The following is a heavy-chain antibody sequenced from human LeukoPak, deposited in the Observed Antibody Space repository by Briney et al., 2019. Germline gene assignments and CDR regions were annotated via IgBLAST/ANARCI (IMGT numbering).Heavy chain of an antibody. V-gene: IGHV4-4*07. J-gene: IGHJ4*02. D-gene: IGHD1-1*01. CDR1: GGSISSYY. CDR2: IYTSGSP. CDR3: ARDRRWNYFDY. Sequence: SETLSLTCTVSGGSISSYYWSWIRQPAGKGLEWVGRIYTSGSPDYNPSLKSRVTMSVDTSKNQFSLQLSSVTAADTAVYYCARDRRWNYFDYWGQGTLVTVSS.